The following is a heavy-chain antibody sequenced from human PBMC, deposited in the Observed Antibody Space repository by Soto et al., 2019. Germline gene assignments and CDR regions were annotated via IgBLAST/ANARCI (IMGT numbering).Heavy chain of an antibody. CDR1: GGSISSGGYS. D-gene: IGHD6-6*01. CDR2: IYHSGST. Sequence: SETLSLTCAVSGGSISSGGYSWSWIRQPPGKGLEWIGYIYHSGSTYYNPSLKSRVTISVDRSKNQFSLKLSSVTAADTAVYYCARGIISIAARKTHNWFDPWGQGTLVTVSS. CDR3: ARGIISIAARKTHNWFDP. V-gene: IGHV4-30-2*01. J-gene: IGHJ5*02.